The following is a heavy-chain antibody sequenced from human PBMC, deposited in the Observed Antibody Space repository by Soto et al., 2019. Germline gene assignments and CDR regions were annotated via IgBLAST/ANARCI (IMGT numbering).Heavy chain of an antibody. D-gene: IGHD3-22*01. Sequence: EASVKVSCKASGYTFTSYYMHWVRQAPGQGLEWMGIINPSGGSTSYAQKFQDRVTMTRDTSTSTVYMELSSLRSEDTAVYYCASFDSSGYYLMEVWGQGTTVTVSS. J-gene: IGHJ6*02. CDR1: GYTFTSYY. V-gene: IGHV1-46*01. CDR3: ASFDSSGYYLMEV. CDR2: INPSGGST.